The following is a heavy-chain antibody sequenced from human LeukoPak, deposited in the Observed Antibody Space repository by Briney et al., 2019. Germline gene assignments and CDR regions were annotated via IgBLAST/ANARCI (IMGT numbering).Heavy chain of an antibody. CDR3: ARDHFAAVAGNTFDY. J-gene: IGHJ4*02. D-gene: IGHD6-19*01. CDR2: IWYDGSSK. CDR1: GFTFSTYG. V-gene: IGHV3-33*01. Sequence: GGSLRLSCAASGFTFSTYGMHWVRQAPGKGLEWVTVIWYDGSSKYYADSVMGRFTISRDNSKNTLYLQMNGLRAEDTAMYYCARDHFAAVAGNTFDYWGQGTLVTVSS.